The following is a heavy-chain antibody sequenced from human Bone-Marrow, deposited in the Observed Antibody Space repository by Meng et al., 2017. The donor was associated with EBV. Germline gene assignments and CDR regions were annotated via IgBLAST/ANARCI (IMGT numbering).Heavy chain of an antibody. CDR1: GYTFTSFA. D-gene: IGHD7-27*01. CDR2: IYTNTGNP. CDR3: AKGGDEGWFVP. V-gene: IGHV7-4-1*02. Sequence: QVEGVQSGCDGKESGASVEASCQASGYTFTSFAMNGVGQVPRAGGEWMGWIYTNTGNPAYAQGFTGRVVFSLDSSVNTAYLQISSLKAEDTAVYYCAKGGDEGWFVPWGQGTLVTVSS. J-gene: IGHJ5*02.